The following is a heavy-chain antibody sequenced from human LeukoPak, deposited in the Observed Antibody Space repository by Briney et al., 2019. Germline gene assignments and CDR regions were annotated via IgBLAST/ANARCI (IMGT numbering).Heavy chain of an antibody. CDR3: AKTQVRYCTTTTCLFDY. CDR1: GFTFSSYA. V-gene: IGHV3-23*01. Sequence: GGSLRLSCVASGFTFSSYAMSWVRQPPGKGLEWVSSLGGTNGYTYYADSVKGRLTVSRDNSKNTLYLQMNSLRAEDTAVYYCAKTQVRYCTTTTCLFDYWGQGTLVTVSS. D-gene: IGHD2-2*01. J-gene: IGHJ4*02. CDR2: LGGTNGYT.